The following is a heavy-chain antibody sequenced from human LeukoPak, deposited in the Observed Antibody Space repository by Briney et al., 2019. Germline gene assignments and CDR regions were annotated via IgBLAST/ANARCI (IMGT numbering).Heavy chain of an antibody. CDR2: ISGSGGST. CDR3: AKLPTGYPNWFDP. D-gene: IGHD3-9*01. V-gene: IGHV3-23*01. CDR1: GFTFSSYS. Sequence: GGSLRLSCAASGFTFSSYSMNWVRQAPGKGLEWVSAISGSGGSTYYADSVKGRFTISRDNSKNTLYLQMNSLRAEDTAVYYCAKLPTGYPNWFDPWGQGTLVTVSS. J-gene: IGHJ5*02.